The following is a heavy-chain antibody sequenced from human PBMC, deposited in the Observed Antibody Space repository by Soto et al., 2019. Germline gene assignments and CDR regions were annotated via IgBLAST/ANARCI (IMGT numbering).Heavy chain of an antibody. CDR2: MFHSGKN. Sequence: SEPLSLSSTVSGDSIGRYYWCWIRQTTDKGQEWIGSMFHSGKNNYNHSHKRRVTTSLDTAKNKFSLKMSYVDAVEPAGYNCARDGSGDDWYTGDYWGQGAPVTAPQ. D-gene: IGHD5-12*01. J-gene: IGHJ4*02. V-gene: IGHV4-59*01. CDR3: ARDGSGDDWYTGDY. CDR1: GDSIGRYY.